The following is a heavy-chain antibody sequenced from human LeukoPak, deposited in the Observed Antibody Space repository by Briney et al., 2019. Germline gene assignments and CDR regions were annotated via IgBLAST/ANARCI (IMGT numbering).Heavy chain of an antibody. J-gene: IGHJ5*02. V-gene: IGHV1-2*02. CDR2: INPNSGGT. Sequence: GASVKVSCKASGYTFTCYYMHWVRQAPGQGLEWMGWINPNSGGTNYAQKFQGRVTMTRDTSISTAYMELSRLRSDDTAVYYCARVRVGATAGFDPWGQGTLVTVSS. CDR3: ARVRVGATAGFDP. CDR1: GYTFTCYY. D-gene: IGHD1-26*01.